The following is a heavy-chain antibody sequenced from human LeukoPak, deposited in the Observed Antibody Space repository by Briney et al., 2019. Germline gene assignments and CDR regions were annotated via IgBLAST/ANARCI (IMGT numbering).Heavy chain of an antibody. CDR2: IYHSGST. V-gene: IGHV4-4*02. CDR3: AKSTVPRGSSGWYGV. CDR1: GGSISSSNW. Sequence: SGTLSLTCAVSGGSISSSNWWSWVRQPPGKGLEWIGEIYHSGSTNYNPSLKSRVTISVDKSKNQFSLQLNSVTPEDTAVYYCAKSTVPRGSSGWYGVWGQGTLVTVSS. J-gene: IGHJ4*02. D-gene: IGHD6-19*01.